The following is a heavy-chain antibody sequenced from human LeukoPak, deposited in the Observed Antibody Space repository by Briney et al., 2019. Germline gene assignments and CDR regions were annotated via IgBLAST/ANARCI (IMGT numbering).Heavy chain of an antibody. V-gene: IGHV3-21*01. J-gene: IGHJ4*02. CDR2: ISSSSSYI. CDR3: ARGDSSSWYYFDY. D-gene: IGHD6-13*01. Sequence: GGSLRLSCAASGFTFSSYSMNWVRQAPGKGLEWVSSISSSSSYIYYADSVKGRFTISRDNAKNSLSLQMNSLRAEDTAVYYCARGDSSSWYYFDYWGQGTLVTVSS. CDR1: GFTFSSYS.